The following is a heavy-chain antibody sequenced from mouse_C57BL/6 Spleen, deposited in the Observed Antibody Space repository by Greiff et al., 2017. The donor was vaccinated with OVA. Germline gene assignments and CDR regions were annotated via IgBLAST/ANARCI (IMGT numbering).Heavy chain of an antibody. CDR3: ASPYSNYAMDY. CDR1: GYAFSSYW. V-gene: IGHV1-80*01. Sequence: VQLVESGAELVKPGASVKISCKASGYAFSSYWMNWVKQRPGKGLEWIGQIYPGDGDTNYNGKFKGKATLTADKSSSTAYMQLSSLTSEDSAVYFCASPYSNYAMDYWGQGTSVTVSS. CDR2: IYPGDGDT. D-gene: IGHD2-5*01. J-gene: IGHJ4*01.